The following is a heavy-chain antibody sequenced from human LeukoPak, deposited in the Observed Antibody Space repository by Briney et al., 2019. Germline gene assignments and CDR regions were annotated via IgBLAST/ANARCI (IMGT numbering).Heavy chain of an antibody. CDR1: GYTFTTYY. J-gene: IGHJ4*02. CDR3: ARARDILAGYSAFDY. V-gene: IGHV1-69*05. Sequence: SVKVSCKESGYTFTTYYMHWVRQAPGQGLEWMGRIIPIFGTVNYAQKFQGRVTIATDESTSTAYMELSSLRSEDTAVYYCARARDILAGYSAFDYWGQGTLVTVSS. D-gene: IGHD3-9*01. CDR2: IIPIFGTV.